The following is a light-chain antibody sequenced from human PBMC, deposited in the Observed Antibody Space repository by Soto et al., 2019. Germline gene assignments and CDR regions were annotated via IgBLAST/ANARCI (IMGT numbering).Light chain of an antibody. CDR3: QSYDSRLSVL. J-gene: IGLJ2*01. CDR2: GNS. Sequence: QSVLTQPPSVSGAPGQRVTISCTGSSSNIGAGYDVHWYQQLPGTAPKLLIYGNSNRPSGVPDRFSGSKSGTSASLAITGLQAEDEADYYCQSYDSRLSVLFGRGTKLPVL. V-gene: IGLV1-40*01. CDR1: SSNIGAGYD.